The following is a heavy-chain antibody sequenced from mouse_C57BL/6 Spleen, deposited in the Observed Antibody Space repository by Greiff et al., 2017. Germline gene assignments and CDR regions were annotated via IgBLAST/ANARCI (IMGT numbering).Heavy chain of an antibody. CDR2: IDPSDSET. CDR3: ARQGLRYYYAMDY. V-gene: IGHV1-52*01. Sequence: QVQLKQPGAELVRPGSSVKLSCKASGYTFTSYWMHWVKQRPIQGLEWIGNIDPSDSETHYNQKFKDKATLTVDKSSSTAYMQLSSLTSEDSAVYYCARQGLRYYYAMDYWGQGTSVTVSS. CDR1: GYTFTSYW. J-gene: IGHJ4*01. D-gene: IGHD1-1*01.